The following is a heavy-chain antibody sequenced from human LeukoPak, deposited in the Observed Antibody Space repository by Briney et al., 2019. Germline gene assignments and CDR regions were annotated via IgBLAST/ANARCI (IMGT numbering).Heavy chain of an antibody. J-gene: IGHJ4*02. V-gene: IGHV1-69*05. CDR1: GGTFGSYP. D-gene: IGHD5-12*01. CDR2: ITPIFGTP. Sequence: ASVKVSCKTSGGTFGSYPINWVRQAPGQGLEWMGGITPIFGTPNYAQKFQGRVTISRNTSITTAYMELSGLTSEDTAVYYCASYSGYAQWGQGTLVTVSS. CDR3: ASYSGYAQ.